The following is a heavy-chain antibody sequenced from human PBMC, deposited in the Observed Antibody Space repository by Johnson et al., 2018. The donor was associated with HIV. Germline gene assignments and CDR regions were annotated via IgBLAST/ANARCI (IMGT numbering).Heavy chain of an antibody. Sequence: VLLVESGGGLVQPGGSLTLSCVVSGYSVTGYNMNWVRQAPVKGLEWVSVIYTGSDSTSYTDSVKDRFTISGDSSKSTLYLQMNTLRAEDTAVYYCARGGVVQNGFDIRCLGTMVTVSS. CDR1: GYSVTGYN. J-gene: IGHJ3*02. V-gene: IGHV3-66*01. CDR3: ARGGVVQNGFDI. CDR2: IYTGSDST. D-gene: IGHD2-8*01.